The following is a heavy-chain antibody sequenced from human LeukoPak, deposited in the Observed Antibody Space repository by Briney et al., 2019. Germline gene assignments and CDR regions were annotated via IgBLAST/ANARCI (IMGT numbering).Heavy chain of an antibody. Sequence: GGSLRLSCAASGFTFSSYAMHWVRQAPGKGLEYVSAISSNGGSTYYANSVKGRFTISRDNSKNTLYLRMGSLRAEDMAVYYCARTPYDSSGYFNSPFDYWGQGTLVTVSS. CDR1: GFTFSSYA. V-gene: IGHV3-64*01. CDR3: ARTPYDSSGYFNSPFDY. CDR2: ISSNGGST. D-gene: IGHD3-22*01. J-gene: IGHJ4*02.